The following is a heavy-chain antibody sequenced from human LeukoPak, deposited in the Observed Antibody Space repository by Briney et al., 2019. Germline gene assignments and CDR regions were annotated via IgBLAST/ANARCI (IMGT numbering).Heavy chain of an antibody. Sequence: GGSLRLSCVASGFTFSTYTFNWVRQAPGKDLEWLSYISSGGLTIFYADSVKGRFTISRDNTKNSIYLDMTNLKADDTAVYYCARDFDYGDYIDFWGQGTLVAVSS. CDR1: GFTFSTYT. D-gene: IGHD4/OR15-4a*01. CDR2: ISSGGLTI. V-gene: IGHV3-48*04. J-gene: IGHJ4*02. CDR3: ARDFDYGDYIDF.